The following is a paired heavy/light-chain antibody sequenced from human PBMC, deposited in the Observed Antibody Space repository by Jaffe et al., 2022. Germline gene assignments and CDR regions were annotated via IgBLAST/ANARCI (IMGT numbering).Light chain of an antibody. V-gene: IGLV1-40*01. Sequence: QSVLTQPPSVSGAPGQRVTISCTGGYSTFGAGFDVHWYQQHPGTAPKLLIFETDKRPSGVPDRFSGSRSGTSASLAITGVQAEDEADYFCQSYDHTLRSPVFGGGTKLTVL. CDR3: QSYDHTLRSPV. CDR1: YSTFGAGFD. J-gene: IGLJ3*02. CDR2: ETD.
Heavy chain of an antibody. CDR1: DSAFGNFG. CDR2: ITWNSDET. Sequence: EVQLVEAGGTLIHRGGALRLSCVGSDSAFGNFGMHWVRQRPGKGLEWVSGITWNSDETGYLASVRGRFSISRDNARNSLYLQMNDLRSEDSALYFCVKSVAAGALVGHFDSWGQGTLVTVSS. CDR3: VKSVAAGALVGHFDS. D-gene: IGHD6-25*01. V-gene: IGHV3-9*01. J-gene: IGHJ4*02.